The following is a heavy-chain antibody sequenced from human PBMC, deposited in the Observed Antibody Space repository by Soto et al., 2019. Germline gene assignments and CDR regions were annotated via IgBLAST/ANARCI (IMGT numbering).Heavy chain of an antibody. D-gene: IGHD3-22*01. Sequence: QVQLVQSGAEVKKPGASVKVSCKVSGYTLTKLSMHWVRQAPGKGLEWMGGFDPEDGETIYAQKFQGRVTMTEDTSTDTAYMELSSLRSEDTAVYYCATVGHYYDSSGYYLDYWGQGTLVTVSS. V-gene: IGHV1-24*01. CDR3: ATVGHYYDSSGYYLDY. J-gene: IGHJ4*02. CDR1: GYTLTKLS. CDR2: FDPEDGET.